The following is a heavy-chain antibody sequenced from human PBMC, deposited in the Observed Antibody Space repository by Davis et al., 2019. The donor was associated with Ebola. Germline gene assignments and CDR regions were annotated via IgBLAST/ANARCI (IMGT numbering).Heavy chain of an antibody. CDR3: ARRQGSKFDS. CDR2: ISHGGIT. J-gene: IGHJ4*02. V-gene: IGHV4-34*01. Sequence: MPSETLSLTCAVYGGSFSGYFWSWIRQPPGKGMEWIGQISHGGITNYNPSLKSRVTISMDTSNNQFYLRLDSVTAADTAVFYCARRQGSKFDSWGQGTLVTVSS. CDR1: GGSFSGYF.